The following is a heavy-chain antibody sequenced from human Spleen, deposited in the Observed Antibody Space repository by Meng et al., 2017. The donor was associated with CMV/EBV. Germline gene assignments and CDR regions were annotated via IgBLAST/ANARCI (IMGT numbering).Heavy chain of an antibody. J-gene: IGHJ4*02. V-gene: IGHV3-74*01. CDR1: GFTFSSYW. CDR3: ARGDCSSTSCYGSGCDY. Sequence: GESLKISCAASGFTFSSYWMHWVRQVPGKGLLWVSHINEDGSITNYADSVKGRFTISRDNAKNTLYLQMNSLRAEDTAVYYCARGDCSSTSCYGSGCDYWGQGTLVTVSS. CDR2: INEDGSIT. D-gene: IGHD2-2*01.